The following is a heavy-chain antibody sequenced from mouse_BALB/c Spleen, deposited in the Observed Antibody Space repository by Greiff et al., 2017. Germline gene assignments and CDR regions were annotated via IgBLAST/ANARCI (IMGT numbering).Heavy chain of an antibody. CDR2: INPYNDGT. V-gene: IGHV1-14*01. J-gene: IGHJ2*01. CDR3: ARSGDYDGGGFDY. Sequence: VQLQHSGPELVKPGASVKMSCKASGYTFTSYVMHWVKQKPGQGLEWIGYINPYNDGTKYNEKFKGKATLTSDKSSSTAYMELSSLTSEDSAVYYCARSGDYDGGGFDYWGQGTTLTVSS. D-gene: IGHD2-4*01. CDR1: GYTFTSYV.